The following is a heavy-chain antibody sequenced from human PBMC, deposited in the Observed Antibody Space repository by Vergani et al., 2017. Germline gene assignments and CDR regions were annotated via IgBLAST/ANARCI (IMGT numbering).Heavy chain of an antibody. D-gene: IGHD3-3*01. Sequence: EVQLVEPGGGFIQPGGSLRLSCAASGFSVSSNYMSWVRQAPGKGLEWVSVIYSGGSTYYADSVKGRFTISRDNSKNTLYLQMNSLRAEDTAVYYCARGGGAIFGVVDYWGQGTLVTVSS. V-gene: IGHV3-53*01. J-gene: IGHJ4*02. CDR1: GFSVSSNY. CDR2: IYSGGST. CDR3: ARGGGAIFGVVDY.